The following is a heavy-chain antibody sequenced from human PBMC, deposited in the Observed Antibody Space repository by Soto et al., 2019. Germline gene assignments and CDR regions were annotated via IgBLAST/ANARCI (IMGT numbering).Heavy chain of an antibody. J-gene: IGHJ4*02. CDR2: IIPIIGTT. Sequence: ASVKVSCKASGGTFSSYAISWVRQAPGQGLEWMGGIIPIIGTTNYAQKFQGRVTMTRDTSTSTAYMELSRLRSDDTAVYYCARGRWELPTNHFDYWGQGTLVTVSS. V-gene: IGHV1-69*05. CDR3: ARGRWELPTNHFDY. D-gene: IGHD1-26*01. CDR1: GGTFSSYA.